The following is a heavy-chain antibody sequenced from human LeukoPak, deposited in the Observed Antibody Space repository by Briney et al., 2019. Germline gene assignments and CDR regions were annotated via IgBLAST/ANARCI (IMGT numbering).Heavy chain of an antibody. V-gene: IGHV1-18*01. D-gene: IGHD6-19*01. CDR3: ARDREQWRANLYAMDV. CDR1: GYTFTDYG. CDR2: ISAYNGHT. J-gene: IGHJ6*02. Sequence: GASVKVSCKASGYTFTDYGISWVRQAPGQGLEWMGWISAYNGHTNYAQNLLGRVTMTTDTSTTTAYMEVRSLRSDDTAVYYCARDREQWRANLYAMDVWGQGTTVTVSS.